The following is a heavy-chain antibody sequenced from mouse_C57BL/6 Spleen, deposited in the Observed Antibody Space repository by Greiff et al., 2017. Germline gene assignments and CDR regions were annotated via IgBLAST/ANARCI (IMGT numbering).Heavy chain of an antibody. J-gene: IGHJ1*03. CDR2: IYPGDGDT. CDR3: ASAVYYDYYFDV. Sequence: QVQLQQSGPELVKPGASVKISCKASGYAFSSSWMNWVKQRPGKGLEWIGRIYPGDGDTNYNGKFKGKATLTADKSSSTAYMQLSSLTSEDSAVYVCASAVYYDYYFDVWGTGTTVTVSS. CDR1: GYAFSSSW. V-gene: IGHV1-82*01. D-gene: IGHD2-4*01.